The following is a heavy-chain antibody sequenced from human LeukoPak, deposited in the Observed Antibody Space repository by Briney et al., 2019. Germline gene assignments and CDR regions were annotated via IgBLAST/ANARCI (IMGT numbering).Heavy chain of an antibody. J-gene: IGHJ4*02. CDR1: GGSINSYY. CDR3: ASYGMITGFDY. V-gene: IGHV4-59*01. D-gene: IGHD3-16*01. CDR2: IYYSGST. Sequence: SESLSLTCTVSGGSINSYYWSWIRQPPGKGLEWIGYIYYSGSTNYDPSLKSRVTISVDTSKNQFSLKLSSVTAADTAVYYCASYGMITGFDYWGQGTLVTVSS.